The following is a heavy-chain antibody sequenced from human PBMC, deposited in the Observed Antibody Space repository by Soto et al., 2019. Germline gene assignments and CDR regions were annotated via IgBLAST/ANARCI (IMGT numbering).Heavy chain of an antibody. V-gene: IGHV3-30*18. CDR3: AKLKSGAVAVSGAFDI. D-gene: IGHD6-19*01. CDR2: ISYDGSNK. CDR1: GLSLSSYG. Sequence: GSLRLSGAPSGLSLSSYGMHWVRPAPGKGLEWVAVISYDGSNKYYADSVKGRFTISRDNSKNTLYLQMNSLRAEDTAVYYCAKLKSGAVAVSGAFDIWGQGTMVTVSS. J-gene: IGHJ3*02.